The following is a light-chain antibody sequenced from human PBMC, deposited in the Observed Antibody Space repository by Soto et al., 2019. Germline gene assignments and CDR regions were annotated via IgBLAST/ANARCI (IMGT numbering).Light chain of an antibody. CDR2: KAS. V-gene: IGKV1-5*03. CDR1: QTISNW. J-gene: IGKJ1*01. Sequence: DIQMTQSPSTLSASVGDRVTVTCRASQTISNWLAWYQQRPERAPKLLIYKASTLESGVPSRFSGSGSGTEFTLTISSLQPDDFATYYCLQYSTSYRTFGQGTKVEIK. CDR3: LQYSTSYRT.